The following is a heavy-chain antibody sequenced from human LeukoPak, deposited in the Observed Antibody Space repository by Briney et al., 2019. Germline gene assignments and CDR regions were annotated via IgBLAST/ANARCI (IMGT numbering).Heavy chain of an antibody. D-gene: IGHD1-1*01. CDR3: VRSYDWVFDY. CDR1: GDSVSRHDLT. J-gene: IGHJ4*02. Sequence: SQTLSLTCAISGDSVSRHDLTWDWVRQSPSRGLEWLGRTFYRSKWYNDYAVSVKSRITVSPDTSKNQFSLQLNSVTPEDTAVYYCVRSYDWVFDYWGQGTRVTVSS. CDR2: TFYRSKWYN. V-gene: IGHV6-1*01.